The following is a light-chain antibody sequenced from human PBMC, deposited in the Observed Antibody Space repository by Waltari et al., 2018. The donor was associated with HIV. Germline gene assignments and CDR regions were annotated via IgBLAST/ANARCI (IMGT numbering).Light chain of an antibody. V-gene: IGKV1-39*01. J-gene: IGKJ3*01. Sequence: DIQMTQSPSSLCASVGDRVTITCRASQSISSYLNWYQQKPGKAPKLLIYAASSLQSGVPSRFSGSGSGTDFTLTISSLQPEDFATYYCQQSYSTEVTFGPGTKVDIK. CDR2: AAS. CDR1: QSISSY. CDR3: QQSYSTEVT.